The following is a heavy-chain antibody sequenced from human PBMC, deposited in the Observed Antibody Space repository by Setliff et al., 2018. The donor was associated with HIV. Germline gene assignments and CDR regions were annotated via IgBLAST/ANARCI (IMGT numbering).Heavy chain of an antibody. J-gene: IGHJ4*02. CDR3: ASAEPPIYSSGWRGVGYFDY. V-gene: IGHV4-38-2*01. Sequence: SETLSLTCAVSGYSISSGYYWGWIRQPPGKGLEWIGSIYHSGSTYYNPSLKSRVTISVDTSENQFSLKLSCVTAADTAVYYCASAEPPIYSSGWRGVGYFDYWGQGTLVTVSS. CDR2: IYHSGST. CDR1: GYSISSGYY. D-gene: IGHD6-19*01.